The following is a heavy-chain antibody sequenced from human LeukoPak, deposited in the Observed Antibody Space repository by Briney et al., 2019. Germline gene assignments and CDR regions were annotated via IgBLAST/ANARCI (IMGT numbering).Heavy chain of an antibody. V-gene: IGHV3-30-3*01. CDR2: ISYDGSNK. J-gene: IGHJ6*02. CDR1: GFTFSSYA. Sequence: GRSLRLSCAASGFTFSSYAMHWVRQAPGKGLEWVAVISYDGSNKYYADSVKGRFTISRDNSKNTLYLRMNSLRAEDTAVYYCARQGGMDVWGQGTTVTVSS. CDR3: ARQGGMDV.